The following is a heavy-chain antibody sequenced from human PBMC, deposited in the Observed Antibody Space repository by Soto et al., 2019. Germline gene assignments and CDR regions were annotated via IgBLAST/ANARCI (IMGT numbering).Heavy chain of an antibody. CDR3: ARGYDYVWGSYPIPRLFDY. J-gene: IGHJ4*02. Sequence: QVQLVQSGAEVKKPGASVKVSCKASGYTFTGYYMHWVRQAPGQGLEWMGWINPNSGGTNYAQKFQGRVTMTRDTSISTAYMELSRRRSDDTAVYYCARGYDYVWGSYPIPRLFDYWGQGTLVTVSS. CDR2: INPNSGGT. V-gene: IGHV1-2*02. D-gene: IGHD3-16*02. CDR1: GYTFTGYY.